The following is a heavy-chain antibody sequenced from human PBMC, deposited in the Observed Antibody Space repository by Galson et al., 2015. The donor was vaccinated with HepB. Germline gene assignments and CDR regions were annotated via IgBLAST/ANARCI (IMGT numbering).Heavy chain of an antibody. D-gene: IGHD4-17*01. V-gene: IGHV4-59*01. CDR1: GGSISSYY. Sequence: SETLSLTCTVSGGSISSYYWSWIRQPPGKGLEWIGYIYYSGSTNYNPSLKSRVTISVDTSKNQFSLKLSSVTAADTAVYYCARDDDYGDVRWGQGTLVTVSS. CDR3: ARDDDYGDVR. CDR2: IYYSGST. J-gene: IGHJ4*02.